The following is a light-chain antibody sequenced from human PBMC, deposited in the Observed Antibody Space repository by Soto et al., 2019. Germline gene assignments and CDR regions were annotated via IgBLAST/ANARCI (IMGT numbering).Light chain of an antibody. CDR3: CSYAGYFILV. Sequence: QSALTQPRSVSGSPGQSVTISCTGTSSDVGGYNYVSWYQKHPGKAPKVMIYDVTKRPSGVPDRFSGSKSGNTASLTISGLQAEDGADYYCCSYAGYFILVFGGGTKVTVL. CDR1: SSDVGGYNY. CDR2: DVT. V-gene: IGLV2-11*01. J-gene: IGLJ3*02.